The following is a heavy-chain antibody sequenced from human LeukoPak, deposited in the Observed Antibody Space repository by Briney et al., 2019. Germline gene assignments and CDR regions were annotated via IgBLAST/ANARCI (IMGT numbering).Heavy chain of an antibody. CDR3: ARADCGDYDKSDAFDI. J-gene: IGHJ3*02. CDR2: IYPGDSDT. Sequence: GESLKISCKGSGYSFTSYWIGWVRQMPGKGLEWMGIIYPGDSDTRYSPSFQGQVTISADKSISTAYLQWSSLKASDTAMYYCARADCGDYDKSDAFDIWGQGTMVTVSS. V-gene: IGHV5-51*01. CDR1: GYSFTSYW. D-gene: IGHD4-17*01.